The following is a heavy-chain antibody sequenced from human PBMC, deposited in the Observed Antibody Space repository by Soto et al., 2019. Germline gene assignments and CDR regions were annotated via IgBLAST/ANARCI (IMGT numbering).Heavy chain of an antibody. J-gene: IGHJ5*02. Sequence: QITLKESGPPLVKPTQTLTLTCTFSGFSLSTSGVGVGWIRQPPGKALECLALIYWDDDKRYSPSLKSRLTITKDTSKNQVVLTMTNMDPVDTATYYCAHEVVAGNWFDPWGQGTLVTVSS. V-gene: IGHV2-5*02. CDR2: IYWDDDK. CDR1: GFSLSTSGVG. CDR3: AHEVVAGNWFDP. D-gene: IGHD2-15*01.